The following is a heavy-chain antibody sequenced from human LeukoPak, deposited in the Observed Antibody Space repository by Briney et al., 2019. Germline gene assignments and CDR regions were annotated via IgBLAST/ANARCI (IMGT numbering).Heavy chain of an antibody. CDR3: ARDLTYYDILTGYYNPAFFDY. CDR1: RFTFSSYW. J-gene: IGHJ4*02. V-gene: IGHV3-7*01. Sequence: GGSLSLSWAPARFTFSSYWMSWVRQAPGKWLEWVANIKKDGSEKYYVESVKGRFTISRDKSTNSLYLQMNSLRAEDTAVYYCARDLTYYDILTGYYNPAFFDYWGQGTLVTVSS. D-gene: IGHD3-9*01. CDR2: IKKDGSEK.